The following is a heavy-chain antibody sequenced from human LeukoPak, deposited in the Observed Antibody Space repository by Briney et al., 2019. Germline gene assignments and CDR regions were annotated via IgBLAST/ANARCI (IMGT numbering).Heavy chain of an antibody. V-gene: IGHV1-2*02. CDR1: GYTFSGDY. D-gene: IGHD2-8*02. J-gene: IGHJ3*01. CDR3: ASPLLVPLDAFDL. Sequence: ASVKVSCKASGYTFSGDYMHWVRQAPGQGLEWMGWINPNSGGINYAQKFQGRVTMTRDTSISTAYMELSRLRSDDTAVYYCASPLLVPLDAFDLWGQGTMVTVSS. CDR2: INPNSGGI.